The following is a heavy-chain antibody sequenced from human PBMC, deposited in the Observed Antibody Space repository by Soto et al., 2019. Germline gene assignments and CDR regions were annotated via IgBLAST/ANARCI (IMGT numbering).Heavy chain of an antibody. D-gene: IGHD6-13*01. V-gene: IGHV4-4*02. Sequence: PSETLSLTCAVSGGSISSTNWWSWVRQPPGKGLEWIGEIYHSGSTNYNPSLKSRVTISLDKSKNQFSLKLSSVTAADTAVYYCARTVTGSSWGYYYYGMDVWGQGTTVTVSS. CDR1: GGSISSTNW. J-gene: IGHJ6*02. CDR3: ARTVTGSSWGYYYYGMDV. CDR2: IYHSGST.